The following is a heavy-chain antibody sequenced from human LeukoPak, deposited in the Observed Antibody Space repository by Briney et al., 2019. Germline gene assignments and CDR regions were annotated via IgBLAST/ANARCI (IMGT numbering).Heavy chain of an antibody. CDR3: ARERSGSYYTFDV. Sequence: SETLSLTCSVSGASIEVFSWCWIRQTPEKGLEWIGYVSQRGATTSNPSLKTRVSISADTSKSQFSLKMTSVTAADTANDYCARERSGSYYTFDVWGPGTMVSVS. D-gene: IGHD1-26*01. J-gene: IGHJ3*01. CDR2: VSQRGAT. CDR1: GASIEVFS. V-gene: IGHV4-59*13.